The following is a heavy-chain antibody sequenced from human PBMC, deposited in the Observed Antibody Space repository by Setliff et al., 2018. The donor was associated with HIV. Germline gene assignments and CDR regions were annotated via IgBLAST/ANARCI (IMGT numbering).Heavy chain of an antibody. J-gene: IGHJ4*02. V-gene: IGHV4-34*01. Sequence: LSLTCTVYGESFSGYYWTWIRQSPGKGLEWIGEINHSGSTKHNPFLKSRVTISVDTSKKQFSLKLNSVTAADSAIYYCAATYCRGGGRDCPQMYDYWGQGSLVTVSS. CDR2: INHSGST. D-gene: IGHD2-15*01. CDR3: AATYCRGGGRDCPQMYDY. CDR1: GESFSGYY.